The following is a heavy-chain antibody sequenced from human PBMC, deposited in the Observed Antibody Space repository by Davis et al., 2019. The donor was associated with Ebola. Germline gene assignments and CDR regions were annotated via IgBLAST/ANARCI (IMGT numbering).Heavy chain of an antibody. D-gene: IGHD3-3*01. CDR2: ISAYNGNT. Sequence: ASVKVSCKASGYTFTSYGISWVRQAPGQGLEWMGWISAYNGNTNYAQKLQGRVTMTTDTSTSTAYMELRSLRSDDTAVYYCARDFGFWSGYYPSWFDPWGQGTLVTVSS. J-gene: IGHJ5*02. V-gene: IGHV1-18*01. CDR3: ARDFGFWSGYYPSWFDP. CDR1: GYTFTSYG.